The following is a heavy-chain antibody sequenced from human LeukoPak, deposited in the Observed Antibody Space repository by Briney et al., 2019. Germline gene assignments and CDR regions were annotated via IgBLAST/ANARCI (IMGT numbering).Heavy chain of an antibody. V-gene: IGHV4-59*01. D-gene: IGHD3-3*01. CDR3: ARGRRVWSGYFADY. CDR2: IYYSGST. Sequence: PSETLSLTCTVSGGSISSYYWSWIRQPPGKGLEWIGYIYYSGSTNYNPSLKSRVTISVDTSKNQFSLKLSSVTAADTAVYYCARGRRVWSGYFADYWGQGTLVTVSS. CDR1: GGSISSYY. J-gene: IGHJ4*02.